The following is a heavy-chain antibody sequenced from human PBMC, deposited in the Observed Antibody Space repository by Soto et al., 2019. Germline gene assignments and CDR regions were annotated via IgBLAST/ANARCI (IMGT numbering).Heavy chain of an antibody. Sequence: QVQLQESGPGLVKPSGTLSLTCAVSSGSISSSNWWSWVRQPPGKGLEWIGEIYHSGSTNYNPSLKSRVTISVDKSKHQFSLKLSSVTAADTAVYYCARAGYSSSWLYYYYMDVWGKGTTVTVSS. V-gene: IGHV4-4*02. CDR3: ARAGYSSSWLYYYYMDV. J-gene: IGHJ6*03. CDR1: SGSISSSNW. CDR2: IYHSGST. D-gene: IGHD6-13*01.